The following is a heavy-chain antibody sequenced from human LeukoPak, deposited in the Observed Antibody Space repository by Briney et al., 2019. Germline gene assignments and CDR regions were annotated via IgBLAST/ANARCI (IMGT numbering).Heavy chain of an antibody. CDR1: GFTFSSYW. CDR2: IKQDGSEK. J-gene: IGHJ5*02. V-gene: IGHV3-7*01. CDR3: ARDRTYYYGSGSLNWFDP. Sequence: GGSLRLSCAASGFTFSSYWVSWVRQAPGKGLEWVANIKQDGSEKYYVDSVKGRFTISRDNAKNSLYLQMNSLRAEDTAVYYCARDRTYYYGSGSLNWFDPWGQGTLVTVSS. D-gene: IGHD3-10*01.